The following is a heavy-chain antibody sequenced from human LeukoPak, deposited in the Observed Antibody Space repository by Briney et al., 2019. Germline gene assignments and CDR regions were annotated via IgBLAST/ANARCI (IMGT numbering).Heavy chain of an antibody. CDR3: AREDGSGSYTFLDY. CDR2: MNPNSGNT. J-gene: IGHJ4*02. D-gene: IGHD3-10*01. Sequence: ASVKVSCKASGYTFTSYDINWVRQATGQGLEWMGWMNPNSGNTGYAQKFQGRVTMTKNTSISTAYMELSSLRSEDTAVYYCAREDGSGSYTFLDYWGQGTLVTVSS. CDR1: GYTFTSYD. V-gene: IGHV1-8*01.